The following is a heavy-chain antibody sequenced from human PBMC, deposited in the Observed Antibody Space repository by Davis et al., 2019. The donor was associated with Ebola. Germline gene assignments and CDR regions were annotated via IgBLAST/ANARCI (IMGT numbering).Heavy chain of an antibody. V-gene: IGHV4-34*01. CDR2: INHSGST. Sequence: SETLSLTCAVYGGSFSGYYWSWIRQPPGKGLEWIGEINHSGSTYYNPSLKSRVTISVDTSKNQFSLKLSSVTAADTAVYYCARVIPYYYDSSGYYGMNWYFDLWGRGTLVTVSS. J-gene: IGHJ2*01. CDR1: GGSFSGYY. CDR3: ARVIPYYYDSSGYYGMNWYFDL. D-gene: IGHD3-22*01.